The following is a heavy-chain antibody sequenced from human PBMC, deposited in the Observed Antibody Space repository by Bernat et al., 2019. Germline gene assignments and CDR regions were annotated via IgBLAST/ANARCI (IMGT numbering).Heavy chain of an antibody. CDR2: IKSKTDGGTT. D-gene: IGHD3-3*01. Sequence: EVQLVESGGGLVKPGGSLRLSCAASGFTFSNAWMNWVRQAPGKGLEWVGRIKSKTDGGTTDYAEPVKGRFTISRDDSKNTLYLQMNSLKTEDTAVYYCTTLLRQYESVDYWGQGTLVTVSS. CDR3: TTLLRQYESVDY. J-gene: IGHJ4*02. V-gene: IGHV3-15*07. CDR1: GFTFSNAW.